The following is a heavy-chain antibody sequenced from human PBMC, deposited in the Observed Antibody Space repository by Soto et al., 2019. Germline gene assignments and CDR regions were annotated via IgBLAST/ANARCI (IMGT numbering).Heavy chain of an antibody. V-gene: IGHV4-34*01. CDR3: ASSGPDVLNGFYYPDMDV. D-gene: IGHD3-10*02. CDR2: INHSVNT. J-gene: IGHJ6*02. Sequence: XATLALTCSIYGGSVSGYYGSWIRQPPGKGLEWIGEINHSVNTNYNPSLKSRVTISVDTSNNQFSLKLNSVTAADTAVYYCASSGPDVLNGFYYPDMDVWGQGTTVTVSS. CDR1: GGSVSGYY.